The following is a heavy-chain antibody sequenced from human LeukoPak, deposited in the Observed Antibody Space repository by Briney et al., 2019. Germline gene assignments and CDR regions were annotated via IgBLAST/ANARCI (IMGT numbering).Heavy chain of an antibody. V-gene: IGHV3-23*01. D-gene: IGHD5-24*01. Sequence: HPGGSLRLSCAASGFTFSSYAMSWVRQAPGKGLEWVSAISGSGGSTYYADSVKGRFTISRDNSKNTLYLQMNSLRAEDTAVYYCAKDGLRGGGYNPRYFDYWGQGTLVTVPS. CDR1: GFTFSSYA. CDR3: AKDGLRGGGYNPRYFDY. CDR2: ISGSGGST. J-gene: IGHJ4*02.